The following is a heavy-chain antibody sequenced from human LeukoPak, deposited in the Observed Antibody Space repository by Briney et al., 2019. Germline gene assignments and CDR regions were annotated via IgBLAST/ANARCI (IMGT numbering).Heavy chain of an antibody. V-gene: IGHV3-74*01. Sequence: GGSLRLSCAASGFTFSSYWMHWVRHAPGKGLMGVSRINSDGSSTSYADSVKGRFTISRDNAKNTLYLQMNSLRAEDTAVYYCAKALGGIGNGFHIWGQGTMVTVSS. J-gene: IGHJ3*02. CDR3: AKALGGIGNGFHI. CDR1: GFTFSSYW. CDR2: INSDGSST. D-gene: IGHD6-13*01.